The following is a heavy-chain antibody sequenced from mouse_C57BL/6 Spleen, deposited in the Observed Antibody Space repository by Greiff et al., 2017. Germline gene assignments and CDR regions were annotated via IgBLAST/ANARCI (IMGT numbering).Heavy chain of an antibody. CDR1: GFTFSDYG. D-gene: IGHD2-1*01. Sequence: EVNVVESGGGLVQPGGSLKLSCAASGFTFSDYGMAWVRQAPRKGPEWVAFISNLAYSIYYADTVTGRFTISRENAKNTLYLEMSSLRSEDTAMYYCARQGGNYYFDYWGQGTTLTVSS. J-gene: IGHJ2*01. CDR3: ARQGGNYYFDY. CDR2: ISNLAYSI. V-gene: IGHV5-15*01.